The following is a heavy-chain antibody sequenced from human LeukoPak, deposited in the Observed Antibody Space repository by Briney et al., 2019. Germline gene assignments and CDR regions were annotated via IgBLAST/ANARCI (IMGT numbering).Heavy chain of an antibody. J-gene: IGHJ5*02. Sequence: GGSLRLSCAASGFSFSSYSMNWVRQAPGKGLEWVSYISSSTTTIYYADSVKGRFTISRDNAKNSLYLQMNSLRAEDTAVYYCAKDLLYSSSPNWFDPWGQGTLVTVSS. CDR2: ISSSTTTI. D-gene: IGHD5-18*01. V-gene: IGHV3-48*01. CDR1: GFSFSSYS. CDR3: AKDLLYSSSPNWFDP.